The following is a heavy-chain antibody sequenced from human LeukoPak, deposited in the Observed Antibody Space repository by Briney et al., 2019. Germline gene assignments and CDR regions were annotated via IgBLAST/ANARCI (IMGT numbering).Heavy chain of an antibody. CDR1: GGSISSGGYY. Sequence: SETLSLTCTVSGGSISSGGYYWSWIRQHPGKGLEWIGYIYYSGSTYYNPSLKSRVTISVDTSKNQFSLKLSSVTVADTAVYYCARDYNYYDSSGYYHKYNWFDPWGQGTLVTVSS. V-gene: IGHV4-31*03. D-gene: IGHD3-22*01. CDR2: IYYSGST. J-gene: IGHJ5*02. CDR3: ARDYNYYDSSGYYHKYNWFDP.